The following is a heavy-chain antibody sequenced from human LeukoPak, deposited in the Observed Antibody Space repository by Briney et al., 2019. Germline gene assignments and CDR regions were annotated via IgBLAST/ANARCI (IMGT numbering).Heavy chain of an antibody. D-gene: IGHD3-3*01. CDR3: ARGSLRFLEWLPPFDP. J-gene: IGHJ5*02. V-gene: IGHV4-38-2*02. CDR1: GYSISSGYY. CDR2: INHSGST. Sequence: PSETLSLTCTVSGYSISSGYYWGWIRQPPGKGLEWIGEINHSGSTNYNPSLKSRVTISVDTSKNQFSLKLSSVTAADTAVYYCARGSLRFLEWLPPFDPWGQGTLVTVSS.